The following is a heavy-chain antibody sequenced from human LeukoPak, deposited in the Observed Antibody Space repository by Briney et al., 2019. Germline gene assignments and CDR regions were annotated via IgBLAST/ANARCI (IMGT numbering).Heavy chain of an antibody. CDR3: ARDSRTPRTGDYYFDY. CDR2: IYYSGST. Sequence: SQTLSLTCTVSGGSISSGDYYWSWIRQPPGKGLEWIGYIYYSGSTYYNPSLKSRVTISVDTSKNQFSLKLSSVTAADTAVYDCARDSRTPRTGDYYFDYWGQGTLVTVSS. J-gene: IGHJ4*02. V-gene: IGHV4-30-4*08. D-gene: IGHD7-27*01. CDR1: GGSISSGDYY.